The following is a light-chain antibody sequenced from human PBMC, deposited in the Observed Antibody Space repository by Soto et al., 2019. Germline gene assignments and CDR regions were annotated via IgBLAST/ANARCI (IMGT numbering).Light chain of an antibody. J-gene: IGKJ1*01. CDR2: DAS. CDR3: HQDKDWPSA. V-gene: IGKV3-11*01. CDR1: LNVNSY. Sequence: CIQAPATLSFSLGARATLSCRASLNVNSYIAWYHQKPGQAHRLLIYDASNRAAGIPARFSGSGAETDFTLTISSLEPEDVEVFYCHQDKDWPSAFGQGTKVDIK.